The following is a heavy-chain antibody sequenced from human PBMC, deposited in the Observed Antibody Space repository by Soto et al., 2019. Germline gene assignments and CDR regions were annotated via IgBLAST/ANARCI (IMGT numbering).Heavy chain of an antibody. CDR3: SRVDPGETSPFDH. Sequence: ASVKVSCKASGYTFTSYYMHWVRQAPGQGLEWMGRINPCDGSRMFAQNFQGRVTMTRDTSTSTVYMEVSSLRSEDTAVYYCSRVDPGETSPFDHWGQGTLVTVSS. CDR2: INPCDGSR. CDR1: GYTFTSYY. D-gene: IGHD3-10*01. J-gene: IGHJ4*02. V-gene: IGHV1-46*03.